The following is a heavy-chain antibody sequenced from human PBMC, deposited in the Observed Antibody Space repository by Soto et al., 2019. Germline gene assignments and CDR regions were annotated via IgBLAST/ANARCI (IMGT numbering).Heavy chain of an antibody. Sequence: SETLSLTCTVSGGSISTYYWSWIRQPPGKGLECIGYIHYSGSTNYNPSLKSRVTMSVDTSKNQFSLNLSSVTAADTAIYYCATLSPAGGFDFWGQGTLVTVSS. V-gene: IGHV4-59*08. CDR2: IHYSGST. D-gene: IGHD2-2*01. CDR1: GGSISTYY. CDR3: ATLSPAGGFDF. J-gene: IGHJ4*02.